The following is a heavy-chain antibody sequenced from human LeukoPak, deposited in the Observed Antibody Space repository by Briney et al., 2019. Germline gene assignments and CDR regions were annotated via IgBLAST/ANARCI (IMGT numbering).Heavy chain of an antibody. CDR3: ARGGRRSRITNCGGDCYPPEFDY. J-gene: IGHJ4*02. V-gene: IGHV1-69*13. Sequence: SVKVSCKASGGTFSSYAISWERQAPGQGLEWMGGIIPIFGTANYAQKFQGRVTITADESTSTAYMELSSLRSEDTAVYYCARGGRRSRITNCGGDCYPPEFDYWGQGTLVTVSS. D-gene: IGHD2-21*02. CDR2: IIPIFGTA. CDR1: GGTFSSYA.